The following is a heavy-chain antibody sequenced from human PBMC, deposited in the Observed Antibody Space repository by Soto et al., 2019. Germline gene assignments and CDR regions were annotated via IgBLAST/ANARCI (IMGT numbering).Heavy chain of an antibody. CDR3: ARGGRIAAAGKGYYGMDV. V-gene: IGHV1-2*04. J-gene: IGHJ6*02. D-gene: IGHD6-13*01. CDR1: GYTFTGYY. CDR2: INPNSGGT. Sequence: ASVKVSCKASGYTFTGYYMHWVRQAPGQGLEWMGWINPNSGGTNYAQKFQGWVTMTRDTSISTAYMELSRLRSDDTAVYYCARGGRIAAAGKGYYGMDVWGQGTTVTVPS.